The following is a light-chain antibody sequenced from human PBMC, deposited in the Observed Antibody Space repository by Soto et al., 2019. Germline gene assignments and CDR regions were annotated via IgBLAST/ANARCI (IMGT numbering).Light chain of an antibody. V-gene: IGLV2-14*03. CDR1: SSDVGGYNY. Sequence: QSALTQPASVSGSPGQSITISCTGTSSDVGGYNYVSWYQQHPGKAPKLMIYDVSNRPSGVSNRLSGSKSGNTASLTISGLQAEDEADYYCSSYTSRSTRYVFGTGTKVTVL. CDR3: SSYTSRSTRYV. J-gene: IGLJ1*01. CDR2: DVS.